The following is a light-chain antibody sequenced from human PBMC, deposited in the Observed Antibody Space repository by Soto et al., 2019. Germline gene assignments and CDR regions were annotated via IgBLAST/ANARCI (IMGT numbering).Light chain of an antibody. Sequence: NVLTQSPATLSLSPGERATLSCRASQSVSSYLAWYQQKPGQAPRLLIYGASTRATGIPVRFSGSGSGTDFTLTISRLEPEDFAVYFCQRYGSSPLITFGQGTRLEIK. CDR2: GAS. CDR1: QSVSSY. J-gene: IGKJ5*01. V-gene: IGKV3-20*01. CDR3: QRYGSSPLIT.